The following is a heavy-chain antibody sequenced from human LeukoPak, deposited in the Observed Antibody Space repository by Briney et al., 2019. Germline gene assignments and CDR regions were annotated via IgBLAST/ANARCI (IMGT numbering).Heavy chain of an antibody. CDR3: ARETTLTGYSSGLGFNY. Sequence: SETLSLTCAVSGGSISDWYWSWIRQPPGKGLEWIGHIYDSGTTNYNPSLKSRVTMSVDSSKNQFSLKLTSVTAADTAVYYCARETTLTGYSSGLGFNYWGQGTLVTVSS. V-gene: IGHV4-59*01. CDR1: GGSISDWY. J-gene: IGHJ4*02. CDR2: IYDSGTT. D-gene: IGHD6-19*01.